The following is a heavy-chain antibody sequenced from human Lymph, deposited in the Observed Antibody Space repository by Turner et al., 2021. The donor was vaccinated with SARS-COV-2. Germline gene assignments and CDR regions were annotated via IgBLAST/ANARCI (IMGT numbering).Heavy chain of an antibody. J-gene: IGHJ3*02. V-gene: IGHV3-53*02. CDR2: IYSGGST. CDR1: GFNVSSNY. CDR3: ARDNPHDAFDI. Sequence: EVQLVETGGGLIQPGGSRRLSCAASGFNVSSNYMSWVRQAPGKGVEWVSVIYSGGSTFYADSVRGRFTISRDNSKNTLYLQMNSRRAEDTAVYYCARDNPHDAFDIWGQGTMVTVSS.